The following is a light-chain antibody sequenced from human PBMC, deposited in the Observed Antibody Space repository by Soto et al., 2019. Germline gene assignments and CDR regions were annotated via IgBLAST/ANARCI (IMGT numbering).Light chain of an antibody. CDR2: GAS. CDR1: QGIRNA. V-gene: IGKV1-6*01. J-gene: IGKJ1*01. CDR3: QQDINYPWT. Sequence: IPMTQPPSSLSASVGDSGTCSYRARQGIRNALGWYQQKPWKPPKVLLYGASNLQRGVPPRFSGSGSGTDFTLAISSLQPEDSATYYCQQDINYPWTFGQGTKVDIK.